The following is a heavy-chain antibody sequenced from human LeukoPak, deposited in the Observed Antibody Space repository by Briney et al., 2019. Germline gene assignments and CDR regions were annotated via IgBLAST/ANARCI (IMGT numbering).Heavy chain of an antibody. CDR2: INHSGST. CDR3: ARGGGSSGWYYDY. CDR1: GGSFSGYY. Sequence: SETLSLTCAVYGGSFSGYYWSWIRQPPGKGLEWIGEINHSGSTNYNPSLKSRVTISVDTSKNQFSLKLSSVTAADTAVYYCARGGGSSGWYYDYWGQGTLVTVSS. V-gene: IGHV4-34*01. D-gene: IGHD6-19*01. J-gene: IGHJ4*02.